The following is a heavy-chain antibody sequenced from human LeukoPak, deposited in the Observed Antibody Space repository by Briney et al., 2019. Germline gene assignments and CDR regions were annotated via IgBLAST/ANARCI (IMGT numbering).Heavy chain of an antibody. V-gene: IGHV1-69*04. CDR2: IIPILDIA. Sequence: SVKVSCKASGYTFTGYYMHWVRQAPGQGLEWMGRIIPILDIANYAQKFQGRVTITADKSTSTAYMELSSLRSEDTAVYYCARDVPSGTTGTTYFQHWGQGTLVTVSS. J-gene: IGHJ1*01. D-gene: IGHD1-1*01. CDR1: GYTFTGYY. CDR3: ARDVPSGTTGTTYFQH.